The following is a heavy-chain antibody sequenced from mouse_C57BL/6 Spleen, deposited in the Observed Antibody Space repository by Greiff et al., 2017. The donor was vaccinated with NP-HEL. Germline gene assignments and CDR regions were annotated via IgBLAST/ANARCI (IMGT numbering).Heavy chain of an antibody. J-gene: IGHJ2*01. Sequence: EVHLVESGEGLVKPGGSLKLSCAASGFTFSSYAMSWVRQTPEKRLEWVAYISSGGDYIYYADTVKGRFTISRDNARNTLYLQMSSLKSEDTAMYYCTRVYYGNYVYFDYWGQGTTLTVSS. CDR1: GFTFSSYA. CDR2: ISSGGDYI. CDR3: TRVYYGNYVYFDY. V-gene: IGHV5-9-1*02. D-gene: IGHD2-1*01.